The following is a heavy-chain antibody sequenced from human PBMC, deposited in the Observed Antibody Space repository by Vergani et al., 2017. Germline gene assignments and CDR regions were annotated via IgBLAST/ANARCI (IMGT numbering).Heavy chain of an antibody. J-gene: IGHJ4*02. CDR3: ARYRLWYGFDY. Sequence: EVQLVQSGAEVKKPGASLKISCKCSGYSFTSYWICWVRQRPGKGLEWMGIIYPCDSDTRYSPSFQGQVTISADKSISTAYLQWSSLKASDTAMYYCARYRLWYGFDYWGQGTLVTVSS. CDR1: GYSFTSYW. CDR2: IYPCDSDT. V-gene: IGHV5-51*03. D-gene: IGHD3-10*01.